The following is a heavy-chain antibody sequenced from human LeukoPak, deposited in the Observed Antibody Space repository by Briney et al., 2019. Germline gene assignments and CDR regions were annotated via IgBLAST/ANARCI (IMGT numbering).Heavy chain of an antibody. D-gene: IGHD5-12*01. CDR1: GYTFTSYG. CDR2: ISAYNGNT. CDR3: ARGLWWLRSKNHWFDP. J-gene: IGHJ5*02. V-gene: IGHV1-18*01. Sequence: ASVKVSCKASGYTFTSYGISWVRQAPGQGLEWMGWISAYNGNTNYAQKLQGRVTMTRNTSISTAYMELSSLRSEDTAVYYCARGLWWLRSKNHWFDPWGQGTLVTVSS.